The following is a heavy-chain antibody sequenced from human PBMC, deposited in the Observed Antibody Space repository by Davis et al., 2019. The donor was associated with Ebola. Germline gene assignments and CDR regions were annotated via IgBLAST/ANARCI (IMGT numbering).Heavy chain of an antibody. Sequence: PGGSLRLSCAASGFTFSSYGMHWVRQAPGKGLEWVAVIWYDGSNEDYADSVKGRFTISRDNSKNTLYLQMNSLRAEDTAVYYCAREGHMDVWGQGTTVIVSS. J-gene: IGHJ6*02. V-gene: IGHV3-33*01. CDR2: IWYDGSNE. CDR1: GFTFSSYG. CDR3: AREGHMDV.